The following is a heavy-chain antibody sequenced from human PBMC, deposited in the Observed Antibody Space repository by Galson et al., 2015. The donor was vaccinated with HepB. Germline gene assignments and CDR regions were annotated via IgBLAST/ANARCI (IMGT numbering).Heavy chain of an antibody. Sequence: SLRLSCAASGFTFSSYWMHWVRQAPGKGLVWVSRINSDGSSTSYADSVKGRFTISRDNAKNTLYLQMNSLRAEGTAVYYCARAGGSYPIDYWGQGTLVTVSS. J-gene: IGHJ4*02. CDR1: GFTFSSYW. CDR2: INSDGSST. CDR3: ARAGGSYPIDY. V-gene: IGHV3-74*01. D-gene: IGHD1-26*01.